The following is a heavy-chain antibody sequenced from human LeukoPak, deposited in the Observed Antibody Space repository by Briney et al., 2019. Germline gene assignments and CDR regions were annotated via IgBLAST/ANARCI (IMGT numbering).Heavy chain of an antibody. V-gene: IGHV3-53*01. J-gene: IGHJ4*02. Sequence: GGSLRLSCAASGFTVSSNYMSWVRQAPGKGLEWVSVIYSGGSTYYADSVKGRFTISRDNSKNTLYLQMDSLRAEDTSLYYCAKGSSVRSVIAEFDYWGQGILVTVSS. CDR2: IYSGGST. D-gene: IGHD2-21*01. CDR1: GFTVSSNY. CDR3: AKGSSVRSVIAEFDY.